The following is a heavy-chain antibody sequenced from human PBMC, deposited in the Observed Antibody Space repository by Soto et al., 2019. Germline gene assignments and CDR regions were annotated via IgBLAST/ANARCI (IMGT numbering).Heavy chain of an antibody. J-gene: IGHJ6*02. Sequence: ASVKVSCKASGYTFTNYGINWVRQAPGQGLKWMGWISAYNGNTNYAQKLQGRVTMTTDTFTKTAYMELRSLRSDDTAVYYCAREGEGAPPIYNYYGMDVWGQGTTVTVSS. D-gene: IGHD1-26*01. CDR2: ISAYNGNT. CDR3: AREGEGAPPIYNYYGMDV. CDR1: GYTFTNYG. V-gene: IGHV1-18*04.